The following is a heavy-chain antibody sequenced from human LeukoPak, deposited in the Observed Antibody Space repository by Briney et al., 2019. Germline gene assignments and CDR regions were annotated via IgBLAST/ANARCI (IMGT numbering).Heavy chain of an antibody. CDR2: VYYSGST. CDR3: ARVQCGGDCYSTYNWFDP. J-gene: IGHJ5*02. Sequence: ASETLSLTCTVSGGSIATFDWSWIRQPPGKGLEWIGNVYYSGSTNYNPSLKSRVTMSVDTSKNQFSLKLSSVTAADTAVYYCARVQCGGDCYSTYNWFDPWGQGTLVTVSS. D-gene: IGHD2-21*02. V-gene: IGHV4-59*12. CDR1: GGSIATFD.